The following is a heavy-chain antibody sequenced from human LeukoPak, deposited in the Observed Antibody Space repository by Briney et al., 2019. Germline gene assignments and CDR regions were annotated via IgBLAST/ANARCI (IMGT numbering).Heavy chain of an antibody. J-gene: IGHJ6*03. CDR1: GGSISSHY. V-gene: IGHV4-59*11. D-gene: IGHD7-27*01. CDR3: ARVNWGAYYYYYYMDV. CDR2: IYYSGST. Sequence: PSETLSLTCTVSGGSISSHYWSWIRQPPGKGLEWIGYIYYSGSTNYNPSLKSRVTISVDTSKNQFSLELSSVTAADTAVYYCARVNWGAYYYYYYMDVWGKGTTVTVSS.